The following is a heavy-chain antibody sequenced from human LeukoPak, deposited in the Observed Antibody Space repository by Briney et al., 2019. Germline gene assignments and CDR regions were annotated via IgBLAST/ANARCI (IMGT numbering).Heavy chain of an antibody. Sequence: GGSLRLSCAASGFTFSSYAMSWVRQAPEKGLEWVSSISSGGSYIYYADSVKARFTISRDNAKNSLYLQMNSLRAEDTAVYYCARGNWFDPWGQGTLVTVSS. CDR3: ARGNWFDP. J-gene: IGHJ5*02. V-gene: IGHV3-21*01. CDR2: ISSGGSYI. CDR1: GFTFSSYA.